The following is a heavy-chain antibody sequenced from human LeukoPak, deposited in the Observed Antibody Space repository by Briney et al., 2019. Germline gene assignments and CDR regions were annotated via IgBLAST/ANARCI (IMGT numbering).Heavy chain of an antibody. Sequence: PGGSLRLSCAASGFTVSSNYMSWVRQAPGKGLEWVSIIYSGGSTFYADSVKGRFTISRDNSKNTLYLQRNSLRAADTAVYHCAKGSGFWGQSSDYWGQGTLVTVSS. V-gene: IGHV3-53*01. D-gene: IGHD3-10*01. CDR1: GFTVSSNY. CDR2: IYSGGST. CDR3: AKGSGFWGQSSDY. J-gene: IGHJ4*02.